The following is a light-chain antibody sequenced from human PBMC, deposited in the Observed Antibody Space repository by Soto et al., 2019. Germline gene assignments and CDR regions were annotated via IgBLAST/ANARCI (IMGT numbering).Light chain of an antibody. CDR2: DAS. V-gene: IGKV3-11*01. CDR1: QSVSSY. Sequence: EIVLTQSPATLSLSPGERATLSCRASQSVSSYLAWYQQKPGQAPRLLIYDASNRATGIPARFSGRGSGTDFTLTISSLDTEDFAVYYCQQRTNWPLNFGGGTKVELK. J-gene: IGKJ4*01. CDR3: QQRTNWPLN.